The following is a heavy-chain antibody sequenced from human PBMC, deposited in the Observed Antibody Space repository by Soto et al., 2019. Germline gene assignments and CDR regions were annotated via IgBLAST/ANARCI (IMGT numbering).Heavy chain of an antibody. CDR1: GYTFINYW. D-gene: IGHD4-17*01. Sequence: EVQLVQSGAEVKKPGESLRISCQAAGYTFINYWISCVRQLPGKGLEWVGRFAPNDSYSNYSPSFKGHITPSPDRSVRTAYLQWRSLKASDTATYYCASHKIYGYGAGAFEIWGQGTVVTVSS. CDR3: ASHKIYGYGAGAFEI. J-gene: IGHJ3*02. CDR2: FAPNDSYS. V-gene: IGHV5-10-1*03.